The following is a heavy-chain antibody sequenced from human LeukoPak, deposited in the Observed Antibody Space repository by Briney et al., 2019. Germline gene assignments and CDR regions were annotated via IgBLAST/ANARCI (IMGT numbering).Heavy chain of an antibody. Sequence: GGSLRLSCAASGFTFDDYAMHWVRQAPGKGLEWVSGISWNSGSIGYADSVKGRFTISRDNAKNSLYLQMNSLRAEDMALYYCAKGRYYNSSGYRDYWGQGTLVTVSS. V-gene: IGHV3-9*03. J-gene: IGHJ4*02. CDR2: ISWNSGSI. CDR3: AKGRYYNSSGYRDY. CDR1: GFTFDDYA. D-gene: IGHD3-22*01.